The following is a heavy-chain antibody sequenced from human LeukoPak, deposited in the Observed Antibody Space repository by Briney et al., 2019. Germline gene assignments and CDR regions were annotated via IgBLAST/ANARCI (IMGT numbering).Heavy chain of an antibody. CDR3: ARLSGYSGYEGLWAFDI. D-gene: IGHD5-12*01. V-gene: IGHV4-59*01. J-gene: IGHJ3*02. CDR1: GGSISGFY. Sequence: SETLSLTCTVSGGSISGFYWSWIRQPPGKGLEWIAYMYNSGSTNYNPSLKSRVTISVDTSKNQFSLKLSSVTAADTAVYYCARLSGYSGYEGLWAFDIWGQGTMVTVSS. CDR2: MYNSGST.